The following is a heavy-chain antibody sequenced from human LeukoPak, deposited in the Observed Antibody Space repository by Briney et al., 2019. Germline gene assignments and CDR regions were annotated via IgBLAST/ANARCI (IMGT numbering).Heavy chain of an antibody. Sequence: PSETLSLTCAVYGGSFSGYYWSWIRQPPGKGLEWIGYIYYSGSTNYNPSLKSRVTISVDTSKNQFSLKLSSVTAADTAVYYCARVNARIDAFDIWGQGTMVTVSS. J-gene: IGHJ3*02. CDR3: ARVNARIDAFDI. V-gene: IGHV4-59*01. CDR2: IYYSGST. CDR1: GGSFSGYY.